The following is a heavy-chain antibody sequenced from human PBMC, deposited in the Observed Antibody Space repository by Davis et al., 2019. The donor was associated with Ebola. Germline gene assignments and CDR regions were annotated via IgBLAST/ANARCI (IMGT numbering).Heavy chain of an antibody. D-gene: IGHD1-26*01. V-gene: IGHV3-48*02. CDR3: AGSRQSGSYYVGAFDI. J-gene: IGHJ3*02. Sequence: GESLKISCAASGFVFSSYVMSWVRRAPGKGLEWISYITSSSLIHLADSVRGRFTISRDNARNSLYLQLNSLRDEDTAVYYCAGSRQSGSYYVGAFDIWGQGTMVTVSS. CDR2: ITSSSLI. CDR1: GFVFSSYV.